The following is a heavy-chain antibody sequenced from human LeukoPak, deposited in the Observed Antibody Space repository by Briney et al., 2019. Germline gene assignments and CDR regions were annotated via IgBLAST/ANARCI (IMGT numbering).Heavy chain of an antibody. CDR1: RFTFSNFA. V-gene: IGHV3-64*02. J-gene: IGHJ3*02. CDR3: AKERYSNYDGDGFDI. CDR2: ISGDGGRT. D-gene: IGHD4-11*01. Sequence: GGSLRLSCAASRFTFSNFAMHWVRQAPGKGLEYVSGISGDGGRTYYADSVKGRFTISRDNSKNTLYVQMGGLRDEDTAVYYCAKERYSNYDGDGFDIWGQGTMVTVSS.